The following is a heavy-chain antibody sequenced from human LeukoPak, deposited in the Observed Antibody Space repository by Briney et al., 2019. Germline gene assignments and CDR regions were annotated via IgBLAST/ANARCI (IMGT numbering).Heavy chain of an antibody. J-gene: IGHJ4*02. CDR2: IYYSGST. CDR1: GGSFSGYY. V-gene: IGHV4-59*08. CDR3: ARQTELLTYYFDY. D-gene: IGHD2-21*01. Sequence: SETLSLTCAVYGGSFSGYYWSWIRQPPGKGLEWIGYIYYSGSTNYNPSLKSRVTISVDTSKNQFSLKLSSVTAADTAVYYCARQTELLTYYFDYWGQGTLVTVSS.